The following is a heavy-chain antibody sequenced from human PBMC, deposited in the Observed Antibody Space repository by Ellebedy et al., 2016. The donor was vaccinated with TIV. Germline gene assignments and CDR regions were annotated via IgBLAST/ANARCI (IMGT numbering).Heavy chain of an antibody. Sequence: GESLKISCAASGFTFNSYSMNWVRQAPGKGLEWVSFISSSSSTIYYADSVKGRFTISRDNAKDYLYLQMNSLRAEDTAVYYFARAEPAGYYNGMDVWGQGTAVTVSS. CDR1: GFTFNSYS. CDR2: ISSSSSTI. CDR3: ARAEPAGYYNGMDV. D-gene: IGHD6-25*01. J-gene: IGHJ6*02. V-gene: IGHV3-48*01.